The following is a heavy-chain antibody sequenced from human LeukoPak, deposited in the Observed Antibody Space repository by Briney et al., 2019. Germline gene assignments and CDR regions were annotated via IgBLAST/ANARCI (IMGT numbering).Heavy chain of an antibody. V-gene: IGHV4-59*12. J-gene: IGHJ4*02. CDR1: GGSISNYY. CDR3: ARDPDAEDIVVIPPEGPC. Sequence: SETLSLTCTVSGGSISNYYWSWIRQPPGKGLEWIGYIYHSGSTYYNPSLKSRVTISVDRSKKQFSLKLSSVTAADTAVYYCARDPDAEDIVVIPPEGPCWGQGTLVTVSS. CDR2: IYHSGST. D-gene: IGHD2-2*01.